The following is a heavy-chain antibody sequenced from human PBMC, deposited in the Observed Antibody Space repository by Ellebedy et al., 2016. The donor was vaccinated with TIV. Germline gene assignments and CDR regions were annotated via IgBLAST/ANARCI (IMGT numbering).Heavy chain of an antibody. D-gene: IGHD2-15*01. V-gene: IGHV3-74*01. J-gene: IGHJ4*02. CDR2: IKGDGSKV. Sequence: GESLKISCAPSGFTFTSYWMHWVRQAPGKELVWVSRIKGDGSKVGYADSVKGRFTISRDNAKNTLYLQMNSLRAEDTAVYYCARGGLLAASDYWGQGTLVTVSS. CDR1: GFTFTSYW. CDR3: ARGGLLAASDY.